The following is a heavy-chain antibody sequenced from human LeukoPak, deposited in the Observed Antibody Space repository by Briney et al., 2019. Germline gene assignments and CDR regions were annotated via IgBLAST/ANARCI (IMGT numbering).Heavy chain of an antibody. J-gene: IGHJ4*02. CDR1: GFTFSSYA. CDR3: ARDLNYYDSSGYGH. Sequence: GGSLRLSCAASGFTFSSYAMNWVRQASGKGLEWVSGINSDGDITYYADSVKGRFTISRDNSKNTLYLQMNSLRAEDTAVYYCARDLNYYDSSGYGHWGQGTLVTVSS. CDR2: INSDGDIT. D-gene: IGHD3-22*01. V-gene: IGHV3-23*01.